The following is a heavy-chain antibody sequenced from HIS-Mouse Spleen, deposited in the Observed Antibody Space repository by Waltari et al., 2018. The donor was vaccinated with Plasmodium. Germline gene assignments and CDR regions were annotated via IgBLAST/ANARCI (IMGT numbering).Heavy chain of an antibody. CDR2: INQDGSEK. Sequence: EVQLVESGGGLVQPGGSLRLSCAASGFTFSVYWMGWVRQGPGEGLEWVANINQDGSEKYYVDSVKGRFTISRDNAKNSLYLQMNSLRAEDTAVYYCASSWYWYFDLWGRGTLVTVSS. D-gene: IGHD6-13*01. CDR3: ASSWYWYFDL. J-gene: IGHJ2*01. CDR1: GFTFSVYW. V-gene: IGHV3-7*01.